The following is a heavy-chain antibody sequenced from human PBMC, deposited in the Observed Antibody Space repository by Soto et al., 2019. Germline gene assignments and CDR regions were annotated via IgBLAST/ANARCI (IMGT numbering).Heavy chain of an antibody. D-gene: IGHD2-2*01. CDR2: ISYDGSNK. CDR1: GFTFSSYG. CDR3: AKDRGYCSSTSCYHYFDY. V-gene: IGHV3-30*18. Sequence: GGSLRLSCAASGFTFSSYGMHWVRQAPGKGLEWVAVISYDGSNKYYADSVKGRFTISRDNSKNTLYLQMNSLRAEDTAVYYCAKDRGYCSSTSCYHYFDYWGRGTLVTVSS. J-gene: IGHJ4*02.